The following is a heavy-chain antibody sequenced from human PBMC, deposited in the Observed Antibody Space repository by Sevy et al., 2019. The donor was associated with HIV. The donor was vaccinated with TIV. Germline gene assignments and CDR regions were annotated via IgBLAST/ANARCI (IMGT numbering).Heavy chain of an antibody. CDR2: INHSGST. J-gene: IGHJ4*02. CDR3: ARGRYSGSYFQKFDY. V-gene: IGHV4-34*01. Sequence: SETLSLTCAVYGGSFSGYYWSWIRQPPGKGLEWIGAINHSGSTNYNPSLKSRVTISVDTSKNQFSLKLSSVTAADTAVYYCARGRYSGSYFQKFDYWGQGTLVTVSS. CDR1: GGSFSGYY. D-gene: IGHD1-26*01.